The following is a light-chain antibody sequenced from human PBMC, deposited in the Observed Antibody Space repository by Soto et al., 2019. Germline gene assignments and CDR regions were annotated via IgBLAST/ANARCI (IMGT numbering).Light chain of an antibody. CDR3: CSYADTNTLV. J-gene: IGLJ2*01. Sequence: QSALTQPASVSGSPGQSITISCTGISSDVGSYNLVSWYQQHPGKAPKLMIYEGSKRPSGVSNRFSGSKSDNTASLTISGLQAEDEADYHCCSYADTNTLVFGGGTKLTVL. V-gene: IGLV2-23*01. CDR1: SSDVGSYNL. CDR2: EGS.